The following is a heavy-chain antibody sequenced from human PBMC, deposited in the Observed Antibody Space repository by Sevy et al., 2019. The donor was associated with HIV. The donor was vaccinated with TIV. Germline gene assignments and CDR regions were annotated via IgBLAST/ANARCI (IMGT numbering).Heavy chain of an antibody. Sequence: GGSLRLSCAASGFTFSKYSMSWVRQPPGKGLEWVSTLSFGCGEINYACSVKGRFTISRENSKSSVYLQMNNLRPEDTAVYYCAREGCTKPHDYWGQGTLVTVSS. CDR3: AREGCTKPHDY. CDR1: GFTFSKYS. CDR2: LSFGCGEI. D-gene: IGHD2-8*01. J-gene: IGHJ4*02. V-gene: IGHV3-23*01.